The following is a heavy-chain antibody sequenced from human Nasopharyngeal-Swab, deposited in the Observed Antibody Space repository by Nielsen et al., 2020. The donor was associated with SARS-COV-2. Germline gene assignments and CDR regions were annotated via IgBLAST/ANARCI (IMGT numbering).Heavy chain of an antibody. CDR1: GFTFSSYA. D-gene: IGHD6-13*01. CDR3: AKDQGGSSWYGGAYYYYGMDV. J-gene: IGHJ6*02. V-gene: IGHV3-23*01. CDR2: ISGSGGST. Sequence: GGSLRLSCAAFGFTFSSYAMSWVRQAPGKGLEWVSAISGSGGSTYYADSVKGRFTISRDNSKNTLYLQMNSLRAEDTAVYYCAKDQGGSSWYGGAYYYYGMDVWGQGTTVTVSS.